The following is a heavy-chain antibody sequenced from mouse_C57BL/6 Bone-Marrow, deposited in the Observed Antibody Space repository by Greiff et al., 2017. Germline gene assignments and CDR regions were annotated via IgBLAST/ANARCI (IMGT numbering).Heavy chain of an antibody. D-gene: IGHD2-2*01. CDR1: GYTFTSYW. Sequence: QVQLKQPGAELVMPGASVKLSCKASGYTFTSYWMHWVKQRPGQGLEWIGEIDPSDSYTNYNQKFKGKSTLTVDKSSSTAYMQLSSLTSEDSAVYYCARYGYDGGDYWGQGTTLTVSS. V-gene: IGHV1-69*01. J-gene: IGHJ2*01. CDR3: ARYGYDGGDY. CDR2: IDPSDSYT.